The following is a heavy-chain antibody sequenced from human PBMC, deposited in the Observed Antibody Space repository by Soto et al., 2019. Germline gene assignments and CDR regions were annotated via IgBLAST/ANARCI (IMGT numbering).Heavy chain of an antibody. CDR3: TSPGFGDVVHPYDYGRDV. D-gene: IGHD1-1*01. V-gene: IGHV3-73*02. Sequence: EVQLVESGGGLVQPGGSLKLSCAASGLPFSGSPIHWVRQASWKGLALVGRIRSKANTYATAYATSVKGRFTISRDDSKNTTYLQMNSLQTEDTAVYFCTSPGFGDVVHPYDYGRDVWGQGTTVTVSS. J-gene: IGHJ6*02. CDR1: GLPFSGSP. CDR2: IRSKANTYAT.